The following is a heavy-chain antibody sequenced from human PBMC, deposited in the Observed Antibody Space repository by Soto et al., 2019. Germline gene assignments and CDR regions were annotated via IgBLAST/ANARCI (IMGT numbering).Heavy chain of an antibody. V-gene: IGHV1-69*06. CDR2: IIPIFGTA. D-gene: IGHD2-15*01. CDR3: AREGVAAHYGMDV. CDR1: GGTFSSYA. J-gene: IGHJ6*02. Sequence: SVKVSCKASGGTFSSYAISWVRQAPGQGLEWMGGIIPIFGTANYAQKFQGRVTITADKSTSTAYMELSSLRSEDTAVYYCAREGVAAHYGMDVWGQGTTVTVFS.